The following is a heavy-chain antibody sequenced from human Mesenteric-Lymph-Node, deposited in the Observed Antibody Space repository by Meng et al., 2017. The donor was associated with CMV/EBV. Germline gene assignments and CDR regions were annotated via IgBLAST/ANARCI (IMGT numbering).Heavy chain of an antibody. D-gene: IGHD2-21*01. J-gene: IGHJ4*02. CDR3: ARGWCLD. V-gene: IGHV3-53*01. Sequence: GESLKISCVASGVTISSNYLSWVRQAPGKGLEWVSVINSDASTYYADSVKGRFTISRDNSKNTVYLQMNSLRAEDSAVYYCARGWCLDWGQGTLVTVSS. CDR2: INSDAST. CDR1: GVTISSNY.